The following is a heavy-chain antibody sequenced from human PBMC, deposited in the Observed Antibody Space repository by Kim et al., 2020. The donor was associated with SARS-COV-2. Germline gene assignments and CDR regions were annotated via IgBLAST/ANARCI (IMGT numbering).Heavy chain of an antibody. D-gene: IGHD2-21*01. Sequence: ASVKVSCKASGYTFTSYGVHWVRQAPGQRLEWMGWINACNGDTKYSQKFQGRVTITRDTSTSTAYMELSSLRSEDTAVYYCATDKTPLAYCGGDCKTPLDYWGQGTLVTVSS. CDR3: ATDKTPLAYCGGDCKTPLDY. CDR2: INACNGDT. V-gene: IGHV1-3*01. CDR1: GYTFTSYG. J-gene: IGHJ4*02.